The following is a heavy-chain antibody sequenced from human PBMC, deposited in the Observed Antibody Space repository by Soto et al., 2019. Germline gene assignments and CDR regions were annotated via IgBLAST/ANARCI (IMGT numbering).Heavy chain of an antibody. D-gene: IGHD6-13*01. V-gene: IGHV3-30*03. Sequence: QVQLVESGGDVVQPGRSLRIACGASGFTFRNNGMHWVRQAPGKGLEWVAVISDNGRDRNYADSVKGRFTISRDDSKNTLYLQMNNLRPEDTAVYYCARDRSSSWSLDYWGQGTLVTVSS. CDR3: ARDRSSSWSLDY. CDR2: ISDNGRDR. CDR1: GFTFRNNG. J-gene: IGHJ4*02.